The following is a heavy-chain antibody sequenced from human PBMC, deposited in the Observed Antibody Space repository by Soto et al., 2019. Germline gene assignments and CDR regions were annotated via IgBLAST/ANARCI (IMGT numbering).Heavy chain of an antibody. CDR1: GGTFSSYA. CDR3: ARVHLGELTLWGVDAFDI. V-gene: IGHV1-69*01. D-gene: IGHD3-16*01. CDR2: FIPVVGTA. Sequence: QVQLVQSGAEVKKPGSSVKVSCKASGGTFSSYAISWVRQAPGQGLDWMGGFIPVVGTANYAQKFQGRVTSHADESTSTAYMELSSLRSEDTAVYYCARVHLGELTLWGVDAFDIWGQGTMVTVSS. J-gene: IGHJ3*02.